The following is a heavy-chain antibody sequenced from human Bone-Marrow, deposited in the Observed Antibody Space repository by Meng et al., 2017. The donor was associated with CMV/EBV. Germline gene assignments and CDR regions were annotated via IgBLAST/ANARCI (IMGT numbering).Heavy chain of an antibody. J-gene: IGHJ6*02. D-gene: IGHD2-2*01. CDR2: ISWNSGSI. CDR3: AKDQVVVPAAAYYYYYGMDV. CDR1: GFTFDDYA. Sequence: GGSLRLSCAASGFTFDDYAMHWVRQAPGKGLEWVSGISWNSGSIGYADSVKGRFTISRDNAKNSLYLQMNSLRAEDTAVYYCAKDQVVVPAAAYYYYYGMDVWGQGTQVAVSS. V-gene: IGHV3-9*01.